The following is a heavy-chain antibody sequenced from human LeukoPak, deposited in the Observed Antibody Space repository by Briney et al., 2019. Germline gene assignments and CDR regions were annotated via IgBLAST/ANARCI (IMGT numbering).Heavy chain of an antibody. CDR2: IKQDGSEK. D-gene: IGHD3-22*01. V-gene: IGHV3-7*03. CDR1: GFTFSTSW. Sequence: GGSLRLSCAASGFTFSTSWMSWVRQAPGKGLEWVANIKQDGSEKYYVDSVRGRFTISRDNSKNTLYLQMNSLRAEDTAVYYCAKDSDYYDSSGPHFDYWGQGTLVTVSS. J-gene: IGHJ4*02. CDR3: AKDSDYYDSSGPHFDY.